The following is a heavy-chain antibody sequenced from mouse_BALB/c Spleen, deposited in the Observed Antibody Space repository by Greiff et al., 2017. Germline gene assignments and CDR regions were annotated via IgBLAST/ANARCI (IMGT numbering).Heavy chain of an antibody. CDR3: ASHFAY. CDR1: GFSLTSYG. V-gene: IGHV2-2*02. CDR2: IWSGGST. J-gene: IGHJ3*01. Sequence: QVQLKESGPGLVQPSQSLSITCTVSGFSLTSYGVHWVRQSPGKGLEWLGVIWSGGSTDYNAAFISRLSISKDNSKSQVFFKMNSLQANDTAIYYCASHFAYWGQGTLVTVSA.